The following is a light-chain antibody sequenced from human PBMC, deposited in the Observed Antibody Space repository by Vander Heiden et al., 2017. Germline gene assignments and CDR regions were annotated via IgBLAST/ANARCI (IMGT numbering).Light chain of an antibody. CDR2: EVS. CDR1: SSDVGGYHY. CDR3: SSYTSSSTLKV. J-gene: IGLJ1*01. V-gene: IGLV2-14*01. Sequence: QSALTQPASVSGSPGQPITISCTGTSSDVGGYHYVSWYQQHAGKAPNLLIYEVSNRPSGVSNRFSGSKSGNTASLTISGLQAEDEADYYCSSYTSSSTLKVFGTGTKVTVL.